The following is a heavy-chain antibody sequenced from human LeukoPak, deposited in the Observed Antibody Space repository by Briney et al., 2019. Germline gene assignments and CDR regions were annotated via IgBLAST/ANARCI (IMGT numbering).Heavy chain of an antibody. J-gene: IGHJ4*02. Sequence: GGSLRLSCAASGFTFSSYEMNWVRQAPGKGLEWVSYISSSGSTIYYADSVKGRFTISRDNSKNTLYLQMNSLRAEDTAVYYCAKRGDGDYGDYGLLDYWGQGTLVTVSS. CDR3: AKRGDGDYGDYGLLDY. CDR1: GFTFSSYE. D-gene: IGHD4-17*01. V-gene: IGHV3-48*03. CDR2: ISSSGSTI.